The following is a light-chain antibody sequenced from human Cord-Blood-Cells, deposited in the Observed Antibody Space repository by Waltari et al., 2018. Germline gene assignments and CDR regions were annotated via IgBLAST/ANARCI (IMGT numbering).Light chain of an antibody. CDR1: SSAVASYNI. J-gene: IGLJ1*01. CDR2: EVS. V-gene: IGLV2-23*02. CDR3: CSYAGSSTPYV. Sequence: QSALTQPASASGSPGQSIPISCTGTSSAVASYNIVPWYQQHPGKAPNLMIYEVSKRPSGVSNRFSGSKSGNTASLTISGLQAEDEADYYCCSYAGSSTPYVFGTGTKVTVL.